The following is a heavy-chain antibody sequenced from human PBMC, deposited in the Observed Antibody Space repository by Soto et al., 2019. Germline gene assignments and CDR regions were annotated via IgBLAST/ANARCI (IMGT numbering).Heavy chain of an antibody. J-gene: IGHJ3*02. CDR3: ALGLGWYLYDAFDI. CDR2: ISWNSGSI. V-gene: IGHV3-9*01. Sequence: PGGSLRLSCAASGFTFDDYAMHWVRQAPGKGLEWVSGISWNSGSIGYADSVKGRFTISRDNAKNSLYLQMNSLRAEDTALYYCALGLGWYLYDAFDIWGQGTMVTVSS. CDR1: GFTFDDYA. D-gene: IGHD6-19*01.